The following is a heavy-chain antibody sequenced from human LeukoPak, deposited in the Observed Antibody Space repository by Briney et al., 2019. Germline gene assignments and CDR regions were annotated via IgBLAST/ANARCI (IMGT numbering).Heavy chain of an antibody. D-gene: IGHD5-18*01. Sequence: GGSLRLSCAASGFTVSSNCMSWVRQAPGKGLEWVSVIYSGGSTYYADSVKGRFTISRDNSKNTLYLQMNSLRAEDTAVYYCARAPDTEFDYWGQGTLVTVSS. J-gene: IGHJ4*02. CDR2: IYSGGST. CDR1: GFTVSSNC. CDR3: ARAPDTEFDY. V-gene: IGHV3-53*01.